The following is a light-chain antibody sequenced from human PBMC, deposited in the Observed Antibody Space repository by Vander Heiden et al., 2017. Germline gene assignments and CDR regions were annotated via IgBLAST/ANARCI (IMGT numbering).Light chain of an antibody. CDR2: QES. CDR3: QAWDSSTGV. V-gene: IGLV3-1*01. J-gene: IGLJ2*01. CDR1: KLGDKY. Sequence: SYELTQPPSVSVSPGQTASITCSGDKLGDKYACWYQQKTGQSPVLVIYQESKRPSGIPERFSGSNSGNTATLTISGTQARDEADYYGQAWDSSTGVFGGGTKLTVL.